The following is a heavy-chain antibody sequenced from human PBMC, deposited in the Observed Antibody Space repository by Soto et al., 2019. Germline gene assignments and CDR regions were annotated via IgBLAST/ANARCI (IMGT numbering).Heavy chain of an antibody. V-gene: IGHV3-23*01. CDR1: GFTFNNYA. CDR2: ISATGGST. J-gene: IGHJ4*02. CDR3: AKDRLAGNFDY. Sequence: GGSLRLSCAASGFTFNNYAMNWVHQAPGKGLEWVATISATGGSTYYADSVKGRFTISRDNSKNTLYLQMNGLRVEDTAVYYSAKDRLAGNFDYWGQGTQVTVSS.